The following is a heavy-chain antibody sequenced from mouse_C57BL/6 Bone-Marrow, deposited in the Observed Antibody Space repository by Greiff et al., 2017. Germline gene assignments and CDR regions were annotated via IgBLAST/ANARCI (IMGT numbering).Heavy chain of an antibody. Sequence: EVKLVESGEGLVKPGGSLTLSCAASGFTFSSYAMSWVRQTPEKRLEWVAYISSGGDYIYYADTVKGRFTISRDNARNTLYLQMSSLKSEDTAMYYCTREGSSGPFAYWGQGTLVTVSA. D-gene: IGHD3-2*02. V-gene: IGHV5-9-1*02. CDR2: ISSGGDYI. J-gene: IGHJ3*01. CDR1: GFTFSSYA. CDR3: TREGSSGPFAY.